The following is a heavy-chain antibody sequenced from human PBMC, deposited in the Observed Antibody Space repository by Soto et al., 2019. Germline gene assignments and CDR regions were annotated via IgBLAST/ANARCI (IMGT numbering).Heavy chain of an antibody. D-gene: IGHD1-26*01. CDR1: GYNFTTYA. Sequence: ASVKVSCKASGYNFTTYAVNWVRQAPGQGLEWMGIINPSGGSTSYAQKFQGRVTMTRDTSTSTVYMELSSLRSEDTAVYYCARGGSYSGSYYDYWGQGTLVTVSS. J-gene: IGHJ4*02. CDR2: INPSGGST. CDR3: ARGGSYSGSYYDY. V-gene: IGHV1-46*01.